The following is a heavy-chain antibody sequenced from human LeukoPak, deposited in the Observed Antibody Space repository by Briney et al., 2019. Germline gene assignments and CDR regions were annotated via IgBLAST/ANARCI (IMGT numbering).Heavy chain of an antibody. CDR1: GGTFSSYA. CDR2: IIPIFGTA. D-gene: IGHD5-18*01. Sequence: SVKVSCKASGGTFSSYAISWVRQAPGQGLEWVGGIIPIFGTANYAQKFQGRVTITADESTSTAYMELSSLRSEDTAVYYCAANPYSYGYGSVYWGQGTLVTVSS. CDR3: AANPYSYGYGSVY. V-gene: IGHV1-69*13. J-gene: IGHJ4*02.